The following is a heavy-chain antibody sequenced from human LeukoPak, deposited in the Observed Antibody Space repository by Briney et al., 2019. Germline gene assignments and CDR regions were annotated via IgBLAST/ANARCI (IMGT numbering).Heavy chain of an antibody. CDR3: AKVARPTTEDY. CDR2: ISGSGGST. J-gene: IGHJ4*02. V-gene: IGHV3-23*01. D-gene: IGHD1-1*01. CDR1: GFTFNRYN. Sequence: GGSLRLSCAASGFTFNRYNMNWVRRAPGKGLEWVSAISGSGGSTYYADSVKGRFTISRDNSKNTLYLQMNSLRAEDTAVYYCAKVARPTTEDYWGQGTLVTVSS.